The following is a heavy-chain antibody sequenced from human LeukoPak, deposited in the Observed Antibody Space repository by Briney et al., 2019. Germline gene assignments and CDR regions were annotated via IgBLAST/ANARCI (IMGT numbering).Heavy chain of an antibody. CDR1: GYSFTSYW. J-gene: IGHJ6*03. Sequence: GESLKISCKGSGYSFTSYWIGWVRQMPGKGLEWMGIIYPGDSDTRYSPSFQGQVTISADKSISTAYLQWSSLKASDTAMYYCARGGRIAAAGMWAYYYYMDVWGKGTTVTVSS. CDR2: IYPGDSDT. CDR3: ARGGRIAAAGMWAYYYYMDV. V-gene: IGHV5-51*01. D-gene: IGHD6-13*01.